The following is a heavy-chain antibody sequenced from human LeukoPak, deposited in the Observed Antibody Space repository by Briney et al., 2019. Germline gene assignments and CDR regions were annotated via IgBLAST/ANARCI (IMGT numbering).Heavy chain of an antibody. CDR2: ISAYNGNT. J-gene: IGHJ4*02. CDR1: GYTFTSYG. CDR3: AREFGDILTGYHTFDY. V-gene: IGHV1-18*01. D-gene: IGHD3-9*01. Sequence: ASVKVSCKASGYTFTSYGISWVRQAPGQGLEWMGWISAYNGNTNYAQKLQGRVTMTTDTSTSTAYMELRSLRSDDTAVYYCAREFGDILTGYHTFDYWGQGTLVTVSS.